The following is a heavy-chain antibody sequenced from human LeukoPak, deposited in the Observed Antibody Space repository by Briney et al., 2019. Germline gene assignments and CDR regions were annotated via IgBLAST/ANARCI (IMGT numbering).Heavy chain of an antibody. J-gene: IGHJ3*02. V-gene: IGHV1-2*06. CDR1: GYTFTGYY. Sequence: ASVKVSCKASGYTFTGYYMHWVRQAPGQGLEWMGRINPNSGGTNYAQKFQGRVTMTRDTSISTAYMELSRLRSDDTAVYYCASVGPFCSSTSCYTWNDAFDIWGQGTTVTVSS. CDR2: INPNSGGT. D-gene: IGHD2-2*02. CDR3: ASVGPFCSSTSCYTWNDAFDI.